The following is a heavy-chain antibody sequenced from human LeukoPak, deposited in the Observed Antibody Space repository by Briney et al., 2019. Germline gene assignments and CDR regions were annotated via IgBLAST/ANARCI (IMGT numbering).Heavy chain of an antibody. V-gene: IGHV3-53*01. CDR2: AFVGGDT. CDR1: GLDVSSTY. CDR3: ARDQLDH. D-gene: IGHD5-24*01. Sequence: GGSPRLSCASSGLDVSSTYMSWIRQAPGKGLEWVSTAFVGGDTYYAASVKGRFTLSKDSSRNTVFLQMHGLRPEDTAVYYCARDQLDHWGQGTLVAVSP. J-gene: IGHJ4*02.